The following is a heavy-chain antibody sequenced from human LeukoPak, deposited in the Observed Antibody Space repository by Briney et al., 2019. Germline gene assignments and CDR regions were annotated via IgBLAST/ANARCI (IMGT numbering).Heavy chain of an antibody. CDR3: ARARTADYYYYYTDV. J-gene: IGHJ6*03. V-gene: IGHV1-8*03. CDR2: MNPNSGNT. CDR1: GYTFTGYY. Sequence: ASVKVSCKASGYTFTGYYMHWVRQAPGQGLEWMGWMNPNSGNTGYAQKFQGRVTITTNTSITTAYMELSSLRSEDTAVYYCARARTADYYYYYTDVWGKGTTVTVSS.